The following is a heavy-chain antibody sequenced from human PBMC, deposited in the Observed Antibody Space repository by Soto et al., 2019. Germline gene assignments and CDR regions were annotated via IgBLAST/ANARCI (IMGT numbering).Heavy chain of an antibody. V-gene: IGHV4-39*01. CDR3: ARPKDDCTDGSCAVGAFDI. Sequence: QLQLQESGPGLVKPSETLSLSCTVSGVSISSTSYYWGWIRQPPGKGLEWIGTIYYSGSTFYNPSLKSRLTLSGDTSKSQSSLKLSYVTAADTAVYFCARPKDDCTDGSCAVGAFDIWGQGTMVTVSS. J-gene: IGHJ3*02. CDR2: IYYSGST. CDR1: GVSISSTSYY. D-gene: IGHD2-15*01.